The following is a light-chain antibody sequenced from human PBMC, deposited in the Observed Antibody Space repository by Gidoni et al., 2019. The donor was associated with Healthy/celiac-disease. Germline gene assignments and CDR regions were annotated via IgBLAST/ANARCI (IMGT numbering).Light chain of an antibody. V-gene: IGLV2-11*01. CDR2: DVI. J-gene: IGLJ1*01. Sequence: QSALTQPRSVSGSPGQSVTISCTGTSSDVGGYNYVSWYQQHPGKAPKLMLYDVIKRPSGVPDRFSGSKSGNTASLTITGLQAEDEADYYCCSYAGSYTIFVFGTGTKVTVL. CDR3: CSYAGSYTIFV. CDR1: SSDVGGYNY.